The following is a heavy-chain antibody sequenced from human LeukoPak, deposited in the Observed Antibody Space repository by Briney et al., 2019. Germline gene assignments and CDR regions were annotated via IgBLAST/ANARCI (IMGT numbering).Heavy chain of an antibody. CDR3: ARDHHLIRGLFDY. J-gene: IGHJ4*02. Sequence: GGSLRLSCAASGFTFSSYSMNWVRQAPGKGLEWVSYISSSSKTIYYADSVKGRFTISRDNAKNSLSLQMNGLRAEDTAVYYCARDHHLIRGLFDYWGQGTLVTVSS. D-gene: IGHD3-10*01. CDR1: GFTFSSYS. CDR2: ISSSSKTI. V-gene: IGHV3-48*04.